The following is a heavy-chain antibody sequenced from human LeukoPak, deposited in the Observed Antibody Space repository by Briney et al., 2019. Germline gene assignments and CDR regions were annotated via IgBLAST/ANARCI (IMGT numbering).Heavy chain of an antibody. CDR2: LYYSGST. CDR3: ARSYDCSGYPAFDI. V-gene: IGHV4-59*01. Sequence: SETLSFTCTVSGVTISSYYWSWIRQPPGKGLEWIGYLYYSGSTNYHPSLKSGVTISVNTTKNQFTLKLSSVTAADTAVYYCARSYDCSGYPAFDIWGQGTMVTVSS. CDR1: GVTISSYY. D-gene: IGHD3-22*01. J-gene: IGHJ3*02.